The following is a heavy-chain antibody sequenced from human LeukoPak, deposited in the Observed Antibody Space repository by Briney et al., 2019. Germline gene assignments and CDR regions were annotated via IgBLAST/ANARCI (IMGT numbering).Heavy chain of an antibody. D-gene: IGHD6-13*01. V-gene: IGHV3-9*01. Sequence: QPGGSLRLSCEASGFTFDNYGMHWVRQAPGKGLEWVSFISWNSGRMAYADSVKGRFTISRDNAKNSLYLQMNSLRAEDTALYYCAKAYSSSWYGSGDWFDPWGQGTLVTVSS. CDR1: GFTFDNYG. J-gene: IGHJ5*02. CDR3: AKAYSSSWYGSGDWFDP. CDR2: ISWNSGRM.